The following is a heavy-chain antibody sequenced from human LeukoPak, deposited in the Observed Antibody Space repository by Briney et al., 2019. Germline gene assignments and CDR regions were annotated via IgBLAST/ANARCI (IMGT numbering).Heavy chain of an antibody. CDR2: ISSSSSYI. D-gene: IGHD6-6*01. J-gene: IGHJ6*03. CDR1: GFAFSSYS. Sequence: PGGSLRLSCAASGFAFSSYSMNWVRQAPGKGLEWVSSISSSSSYIYYADSVKGRFTISRDNAKNSLYLQMNSLRAEDTAVYYCAREGSSPDYYYYYMDVWGKGTTVTVSS. V-gene: IGHV3-21*01. CDR3: AREGSSPDYYYYYMDV.